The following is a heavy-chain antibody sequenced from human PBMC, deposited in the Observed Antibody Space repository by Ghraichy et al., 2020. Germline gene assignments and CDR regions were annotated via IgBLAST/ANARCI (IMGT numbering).Heavy chain of an antibody. CDR3: ASRSPGSGSQLGSFDY. J-gene: IGHJ4*02. CDR2: IIPIFGTA. D-gene: IGHD1-26*01. CDR1: GGTFSSYA. V-gene: IGHV1-69*13. Sequence: SVKVSCKASGGTFSSYAISWVRQAPGQGLEWMGGIIPIFGTANYAQKFQGRVTITADESTSTAYMELSSLRSEDTAVYYCASRSPGSGSQLGSFDYWGQGTLVTVSS.